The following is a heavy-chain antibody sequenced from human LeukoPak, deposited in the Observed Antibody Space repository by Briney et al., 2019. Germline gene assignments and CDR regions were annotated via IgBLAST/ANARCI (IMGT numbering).Heavy chain of an antibody. Sequence: GGSLRLSCVVSGFGFSDSYMTWIRQTPGKGLEWLAYISGSGSDMYYADSVKGRFTISRDNAKNSLYPQMNSLRAEDTAVYYCARDRGYYGSDYWGQGTLVTVSS. V-gene: IGHV3-11*04. CDR1: GFGFSDSY. D-gene: IGHD3-10*01. CDR2: ISGSGSDM. J-gene: IGHJ4*02. CDR3: ARDRGYYGSDY.